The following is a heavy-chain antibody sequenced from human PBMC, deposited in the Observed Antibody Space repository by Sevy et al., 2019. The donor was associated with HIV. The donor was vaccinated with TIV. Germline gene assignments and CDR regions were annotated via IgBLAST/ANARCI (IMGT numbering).Heavy chain of an antibody. CDR2: LKHKAYGGTL. J-gene: IGHJ4*02. CDR1: GFTFGDYA. V-gene: IGHV3-49*04. Sequence: GGSLRLSCTGSGFTFGDYAMSWVRQAPGKGLEWVAFLKHKAYGGTLDYAASVKGRFSISRDDSKSIAHLQMNDLKTEDTATYYCTRTTGAQSIFAYWGQGALVTVSS. D-gene: IGHD1-1*01. CDR3: TRTTGAQSIFAY.